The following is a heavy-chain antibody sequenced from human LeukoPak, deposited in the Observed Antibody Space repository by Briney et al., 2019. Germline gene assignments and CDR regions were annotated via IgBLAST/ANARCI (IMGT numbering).Heavy chain of an antibody. J-gene: IGHJ4*02. Sequence: SETLSLTCTVSGGSVSSGNYYWSWIRQPPGRELEWIASINYGGTTYYKPSLKSRVTISVDTSKNHFSLRLSSVTAADTAVYLCARYVVSGSGRYYFDYWGQGSLVTVSS. CDR1: GGSVSSGNYY. CDR2: INYGGTT. D-gene: IGHD3-10*01. V-gene: IGHV4-39*02. CDR3: ARYVVSGSGRYYFDY.